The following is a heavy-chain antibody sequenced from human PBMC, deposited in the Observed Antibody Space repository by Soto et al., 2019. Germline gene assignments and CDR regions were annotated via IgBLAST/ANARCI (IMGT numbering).Heavy chain of an antibody. Sequence: ASVKVSCKVSGYTLTELSMHWVRQAPGKGLEWMGGFDPEDGETIYAQKFQGRVTMTEDTSTDTAYMELSSLRSEDTAVYYCATASGEVGATTAFDIWGQGTMVTVSS. D-gene: IGHD1-26*01. CDR2: FDPEDGET. V-gene: IGHV1-24*01. CDR3: ATASGEVGATTAFDI. CDR1: GYTLTELS. J-gene: IGHJ3*02.